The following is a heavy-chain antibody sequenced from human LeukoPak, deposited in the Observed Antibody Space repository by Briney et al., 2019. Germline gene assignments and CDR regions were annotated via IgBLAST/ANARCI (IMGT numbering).Heavy chain of an antibody. D-gene: IGHD5-12*01. CDR1: GYTFTSYG. J-gene: IGHJ3*02. CDR3: ARALYSGYDRPGQIDAFDI. V-gene: IGHV1-2*04. Sequence: GASVKVSCKASGYTFTSYGISWVRQAPGQGLEWMGWINPNSGGTNYAQKFQGWVTMTRDTSISTAYMELSRLRSDDTAVYYCARALYSGYDRPGQIDAFDIWGQGTMVTVSS. CDR2: INPNSGGT.